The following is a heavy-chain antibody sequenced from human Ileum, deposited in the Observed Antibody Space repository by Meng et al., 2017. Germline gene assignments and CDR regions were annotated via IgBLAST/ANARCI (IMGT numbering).Heavy chain of an antibody. Sequence: ASVKVSCKASGYTFTNYYIHWVRQAPGQGLEWTGIINPTSGNTVYAQKFQGRVTVTRDTSTSTVYMELNSLRFDDTAVFYCARGGTEATGLWGSVDYWGQGTLVTVSS. D-gene: IGHD3-16*01. CDR1: GYTFTNYY. V-gene: IGHV1-46*01. J-gene: IGHJ4*02. CDR2: INPTSGNT. CDR3: ARGGTEATGLWGSVDY.